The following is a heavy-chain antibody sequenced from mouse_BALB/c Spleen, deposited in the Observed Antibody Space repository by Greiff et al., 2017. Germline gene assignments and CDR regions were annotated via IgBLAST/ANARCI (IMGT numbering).Heavy chain of an antibody. CDR1: GYSFTSYW. Sequence: QVQLQQSGPQLVRPGASVKISCKASGYSFTSYWMHWVKQRPGQGLEWIGMIDPSDSETRLNQKFKDKATLTVDKSSSTAYMQLSSPTSEDSAVYYCARYGYDAMDYWGQGTSVTVSS. CDR2: IDPSDSET. CDR3: ARYGYDAMDY. V-gene: IGHV1S126*01. D-gene: IGHD1-1*02. J-gene: IGHJ4*01.